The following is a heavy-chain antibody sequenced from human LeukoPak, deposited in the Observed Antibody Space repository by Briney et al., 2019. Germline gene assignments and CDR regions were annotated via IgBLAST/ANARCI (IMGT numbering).Heavy chain of an antibody. Sequence: SETLSLTCAVSGYSLGKNYYWGWIRPPPGKGLEWIGRIYGTGSTSYNPSLMNRVTMSVGTSKNHFSLKLTSVTAADTAVYYCARYDSRGSASTRFGYWGQGILVTISS. CDR2: IYGTGST. CDR3: ARYDSRGSASTRFGY. V-gene: IGHV4-38-2*01. J-gene: IGHJ4*02. D-gene: IGHD3-16*01. CDR1: GYSLGKNYY.